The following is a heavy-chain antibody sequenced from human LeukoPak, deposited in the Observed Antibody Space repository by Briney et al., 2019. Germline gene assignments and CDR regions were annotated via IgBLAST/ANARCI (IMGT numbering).Heavy chain of an antibody. CDR3: ASPGRDGYSLAFDI. CDR1: GGSISSYY. V-gene: IGHV4-4*07. D-gene: IGHD5-24*01. Sequence: PSETLSLTCTVSGGSISSYYWSWIRQPAGKGLEWIGRIYTSGSTNYNPSLKSRVTMSVDTSKNQFSLKLSSVTAADTAVYYCASPGRDGYSLAFDIWGQGTMVTVSS. J-gene: IGHJ3*02. CDR2: IYTSGST.